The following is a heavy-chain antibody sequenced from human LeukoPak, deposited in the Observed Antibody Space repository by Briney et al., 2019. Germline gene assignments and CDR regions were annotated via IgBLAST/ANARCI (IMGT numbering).Heavy chain of an antibody. CDR3: AREGSYYDFWSGYQTYYYYYGMDV. Sequence: ASVKVSCKASGYTFTSYGISWVRQAPRQGLEWMGWISAYNGNTNYAQKLQGRVTMTTDTSTSTAYMELRSLRSDDTAVYYCAREGSYYDFWSGYQTYYYYYGMDVWGQGTTVTVSS. V-gene: IGHV1-18*01. J-gene: IGHJ6*02. CDR2: ISAYNGNT. D-gene: IGHD3-3*01. CDR1: GYTFTSYG.